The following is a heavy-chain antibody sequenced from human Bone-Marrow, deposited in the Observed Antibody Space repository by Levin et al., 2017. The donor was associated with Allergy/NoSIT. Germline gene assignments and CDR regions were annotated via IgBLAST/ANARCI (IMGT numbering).Heavy chain of an antibody. V-gene: IGHV3-23*01. CDR2: ISGSGGST. CDR3: AKMQLAIVVVPAAVATPSYYYGMDV. Sequence: GGSLRLSCAASGFTFSSYAMSWVRQAPGKGLEWVSGISGSGGSTYYADSVKGRFTISRDNSKNTLYLQMNSLRAEDTAVYYCAKMQLAIVVVPAAVATPSYYYGMDVWGQGTTVTVSS. D-gene: IGHD2-2*01. J-gene: IGHJ6*02. CDR1: GFTFSSYA.